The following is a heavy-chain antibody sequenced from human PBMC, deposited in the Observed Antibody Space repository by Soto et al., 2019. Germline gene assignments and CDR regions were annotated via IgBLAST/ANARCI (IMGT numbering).Heavy chain of an antibody. CDR2: VKDDGSEQ. J-gene: IGHJ4*02. D-gene: IGHD3-3*01. V-gene: IGHV3-7*05. CDR3: ARDGLGGFFDY. Sequence: EVQLVESGGGLVQPGGSLRLSCAASGFIFSSHWISWVRQAPGKGLEWVANVKDDGSEQQYADSVKGLFTIARDNAKNSVYLQMNILGAEDTAVYYCARDGLGGFFDYWGQGIQVTISS. CDR1: GFIFSSHW.